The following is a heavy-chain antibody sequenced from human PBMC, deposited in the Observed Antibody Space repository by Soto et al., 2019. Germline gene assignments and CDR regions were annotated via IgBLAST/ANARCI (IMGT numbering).Heavy chain of an antibody. CDR1: GGSFSGYY. D-gene: IGHD3-10*01. V-gene: IGHV4-34*01. CDR3: ARYVMVRGVGGRYGMDV. J-gene: IGHJ6*02. CDR2: INHSGST. Sequence: QVQLQQWGAGLLTPSETLSLTCAVYGGSFSGYYWSWIRQPPGKGLEWVGEINHSGSTNYNPSLTRRVTISVDTSKTQLALKLSSVTAADTAVYYCARYVMVRGVGGRYGMDVWGQGTTVTVS.